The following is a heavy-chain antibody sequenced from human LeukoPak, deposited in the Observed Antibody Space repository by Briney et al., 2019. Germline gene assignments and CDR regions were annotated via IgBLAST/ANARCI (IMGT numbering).Heavy chain of an antibody. Sequence: ASVKVSCKASGYTFTSYGISWVRQAPGQGLEWMGGISAYNGNTDYAQKLQGRVTMTTDTSTSTAYMELRSLRSDDTAVYYCARVDVAGHYYYYYYMDVWGKGTTVTVSS. CDR1: GYTFTSYG. D-gene: IGHD6-19*01. J-gene: IGHJ6*03. V-gene: IGHV1-18*01. CDR3: ARVDVAGHYYYYYYMDV. CDR2: ISAYNGNT.